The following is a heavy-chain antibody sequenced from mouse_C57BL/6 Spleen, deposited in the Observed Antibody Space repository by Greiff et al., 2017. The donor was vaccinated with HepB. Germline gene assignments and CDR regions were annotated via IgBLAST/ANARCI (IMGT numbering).Heavy chain of an antibody. CDR3: ARKGGDYDYDEVFAY. CDR1: GFSLTSYA. Sequence: VKLMESGPGLVAPSQSLSITCTVSGFSLTSYAISWVRQPPGKGLEWLGVIWTGGGTNYNSALKSRLSISKDNSKSQVFLQMNSLPTDDTARYYCARKGGDYDYDEVFAYWGQGTLVTVSA. D-gene: IGHD2-4*01. V-gene: IGHV2-9-1*01. J-gene: IGHJ3*01. CDR2: IWTGGGT.